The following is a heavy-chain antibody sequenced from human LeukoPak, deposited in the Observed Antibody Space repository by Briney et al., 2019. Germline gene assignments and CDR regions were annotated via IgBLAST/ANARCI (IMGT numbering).Heavy chain of an antibody. CDR2: ISWNSVTI. D-gene: IGHD3-10*01. Sequence: GRSLRLSCAASGFTFDDYAMHWVRQAPTKGLEWVSGISWNSVTIGYADSVKGRFTISRDNAKNSLYLQMNSLRAEDTALYYCAKDWRYYYGSGSYYDYWGQGTLVTVSS. J-gene: IGHJ4*02. CDR3: AKDWRYYYGSGSYYDY. V-gene: IGHV3-9*01. CDR1: GFTFDDYA.